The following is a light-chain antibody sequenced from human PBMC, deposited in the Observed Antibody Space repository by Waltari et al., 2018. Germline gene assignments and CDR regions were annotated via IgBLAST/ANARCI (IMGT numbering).Light chain of an antibody. CDR2: KAS. CDR3: QQCDTYYWT. J-gene: IGKJ1*01. V-gene: IGKV1-5*03. Sequence: DIQMTQSPSTLSASVGDTVTITCRARQSIGDWLAWLQQKPGKAPKVLIYKASSLDTGVPSRFSGSGSGTEFTLTITSLQPDDFATYYCQQCDTYYWTFGQGTQLEMK. CDR1: QSIGDW.